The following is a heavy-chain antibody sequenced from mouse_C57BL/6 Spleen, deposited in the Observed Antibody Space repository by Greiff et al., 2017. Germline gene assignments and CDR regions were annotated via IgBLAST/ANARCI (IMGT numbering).Heavy chain of an antibody. V-gene: IGHV1-82*01. CDR3: ASEAGHFDY. CDR1: GYAFSSAW. Sequence: VKLMESGPELVKPGASVKISCKASGYAFSSAWMNWVKQRPGKGLEWIGRIYPGDGDTNYNGKFKGKATLTADKSSSTAYMQLSSLTSEDSAVYFCASEAGHFDYWGQGTTLTVSS. J-gene: IGHJ2*01. D-gene: IGHD3-3*01. CDR2: IYPGDGDT.